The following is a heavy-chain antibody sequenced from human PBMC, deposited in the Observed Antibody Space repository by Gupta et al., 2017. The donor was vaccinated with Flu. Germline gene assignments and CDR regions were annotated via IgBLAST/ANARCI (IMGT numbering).Heavy chain of an antibody. CDR2: IYHIVVC. Sequence: QMQLQDSGPVVVKPSDGVSLTFTSSGDSFTTSHNYWGWLRQSPGKGIEWIGSIYHIVVCDYNPSLKGTVTMAGSQSKDPLSLSIHTVEDTDAAVYDEKKPFPAGIRGVFDVWGHGAVVTVSS. J-gene: IGHJ3*01. CDR3: KKPFPAGIRGVFDV. CDR1: GDSFTTSHNY. V-gene: IGHV4-61*05.